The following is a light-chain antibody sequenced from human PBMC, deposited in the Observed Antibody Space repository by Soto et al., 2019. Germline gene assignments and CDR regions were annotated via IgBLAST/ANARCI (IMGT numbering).Light chain of an antibody. CDR1: SSDVGGYDF. CDR3: SSYAGSNNYV. J-gene: IGLJ1*01. Sequence: QSALTQPPSASGSPGQSVTISCTGTSSDVGGYDFVSWYQQHPGKVPELILYEVTKRPSGVPDRFSGSKSGNTASLTVSGLQVEDEADYYCSSYAGSNNYVFGTGTNVTVL. V-gene: IGLV2-8*01. CDR2: EVT.